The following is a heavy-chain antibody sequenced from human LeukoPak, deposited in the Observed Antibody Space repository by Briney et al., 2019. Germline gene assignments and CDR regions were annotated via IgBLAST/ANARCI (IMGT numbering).Heavy chain of an antibody. J-gene: IGHJ4*02. CDR3: ARGFWIAAAGRPISYYFDY. V-gene: IGHV4-59*01. CDR1: GVSISRYY. CDR2: IYYSWST. D-gene: IGHD6-6*01. Sequence: SETLSLTCTVSGVSISRYYLSWIRQPPGKGLEWIGYIYYSWSTNYNPSLKSRVTISVDKSKNQFSLKLSSVTAAETAVYYCARGFWIAAAGRPISYYFDYWGQGTLVTVSS.